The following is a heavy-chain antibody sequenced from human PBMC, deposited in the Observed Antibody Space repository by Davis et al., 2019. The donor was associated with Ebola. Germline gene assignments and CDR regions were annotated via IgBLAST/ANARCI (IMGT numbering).Heavy chain of an antibody. J-gene: IGHJ4*02. V-gene: IGHV4-30-4*01. Sequence: SETLSLTCTVSGGSISSGDYYWSWIRQPPGKGLEWIGYIYYSGSTYYNPSLKSRVTISVDTSKNQFSLKLSSVTAADTAVYYCASPDSTYCGGDCYFGPANYWGQGTLVTVSS. CDR2: IYYSGST. D-gene: IGHD2-21*01. CDR3: ASPDSTYCGGDCYFGPANY. CDR1: GGSISSGDYY.